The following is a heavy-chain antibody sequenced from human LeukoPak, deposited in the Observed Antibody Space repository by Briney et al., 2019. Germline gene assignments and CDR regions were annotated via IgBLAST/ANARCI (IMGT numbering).Heavy chain of an antibody. CDR2: ISTSSSYI. J-gene: IGHJ1*01. Sequence: PGGSLRLSCAASGFTFRSYNMNWVRQAPGKGRDGVSSISTSSSYIYYADSVKGRFTISIDNAKKSLYLQMNSLRAGDTAVYYCARDGGDYYDSSGYPFHHWGQGTLVTVSS. V-gene: IGHV3-21*01. CDR1: GFTFRSYN. D-gene: IGHD3-22*01. CDR3: ARDGGDYYDSSGYPFHH.